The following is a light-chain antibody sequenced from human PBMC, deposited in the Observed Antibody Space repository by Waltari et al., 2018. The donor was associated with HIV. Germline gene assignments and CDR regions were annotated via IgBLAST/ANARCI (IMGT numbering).Light chain of an antibody. CDR1: QSISDW. CDR3: QQYNSYSLWT. V-gene: IGKV1-5*03. J-gene: IGKJ1*01. CDR2: KAS. Sequence: DIQMTQSPSTLPASVGDRVTITCRASQSISDWLAWYQQKPGKAPNLLIYKASRLASGVPSRFSGSGFGTEFTLTISSLQPDDFATYYCQQYNSYSLWTFGQGTMVEIK.